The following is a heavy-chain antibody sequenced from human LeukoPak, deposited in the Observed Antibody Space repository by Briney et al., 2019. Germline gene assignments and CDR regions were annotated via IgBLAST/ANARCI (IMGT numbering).Heavy chain of an antibody. Sequence: PGGTLRLSCAASGFTFSSYAMSWVRQAPGKGLEWVSAISRSGDTTYYADSVKGQFTISRDNAKNSLFLQMDGLRVDDTAVYFCARDGRGGHNDFWGQGTLITVSS. CDR3: ARDGRGGHNDF. CDR1: GFTFSSYA. J-gene: IGHJ4*02. V-gene: IGHV3-23*01. CDR2: ISRSGDTT. D-gene: IGHD4-23*01.